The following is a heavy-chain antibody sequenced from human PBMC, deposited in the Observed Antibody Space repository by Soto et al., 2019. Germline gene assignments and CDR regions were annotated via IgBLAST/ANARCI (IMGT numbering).Heavy chain of an antibody. D-gene: IGHD1-1*01. CDR1: GGSISSGDYY. CDR2: IYYSGST. CDR3: ARDWKGAYYGMDV. J-gene: IGHJ6*02. Sequence: SETLSLTCTVSGGSISSGDYYWSWIRQPPGKGLEWIGYIYYSGSTYYNPSLKSRVTISVDTSKNQFSLKLSSVTAADTAVYYCARDWKGAYYGMDVWGQGTTVTVSS. V-gene: IGHV4-30-4*01.